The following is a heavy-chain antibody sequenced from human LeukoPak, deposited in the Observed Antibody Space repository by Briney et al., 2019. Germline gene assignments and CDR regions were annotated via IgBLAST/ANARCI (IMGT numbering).Heavy chain of an antibody. V-gene: IGHV3-43*02. Sequence: PGGSLRLSCAASGFTFRSYNFQWVRQAPGKGLEWVSLISGDGATTYYADSVKGRFTISRDNSKNSLYLQMNSLRTEDTALYYCAKTPPSYGRWGQGTLVTVSS. D-gene: IGHD1-14*01. J-gene: IGHJ4*02. CDR1: GFTFRSYN. CDR2: ISGDGATT. CDR3: AKTPPSYGR.